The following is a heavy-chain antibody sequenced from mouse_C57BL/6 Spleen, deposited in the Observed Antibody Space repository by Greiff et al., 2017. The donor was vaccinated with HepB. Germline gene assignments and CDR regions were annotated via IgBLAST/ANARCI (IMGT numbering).Heavy chain of an antibody. D-gene: IGHD4-1*01. CDR1: GFSFNTYA. Sequence: EVQGVESGGGLVQPKGSLKLSCAASGFSFNTYAMNWVRQAPGKGLEWVARIRSKSNNYATYYADSVKDRFTISRDDSESMLYLQMNNLKTEDTAMYYCVRPNWDDAWFAYWGQGTLVTVSA. CDR3: VRPNWDDAWFAY. J-gene: IGHJ3*01. V-gene: IGHV10-1*01. CDR2: IRSKSNNYAT.